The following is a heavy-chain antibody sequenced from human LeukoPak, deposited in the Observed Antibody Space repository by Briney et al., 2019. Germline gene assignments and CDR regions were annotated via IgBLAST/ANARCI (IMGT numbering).Heavy chain of an antibody. CDR3: ASLGYCSSTSCYVPDY. CDR2: IWYDGSDK. V-gene: IGHV3-30*02. Sequence: PGGSLRLSCAASGFTFSSYGMHWVRQAPGKGLEWVAFIWYDGSDKYYADSVKGRFTISRDNSKNTLYLQMNSLRAEDTAVYYCASLGYCSSTSCYVPDYWGQGTLVTVCS. D-gene: IGHD2-2*01. CDR1: GFTFSSYG. J-gene: IGHJ4*02.